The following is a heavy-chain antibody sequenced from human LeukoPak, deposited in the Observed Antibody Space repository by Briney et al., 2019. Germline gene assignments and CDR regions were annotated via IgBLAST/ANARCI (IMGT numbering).Heavy chain of an antibody. J-gene: IGHJ2*01. V-gene: IGHV3-23*01. CDR2: ISAGGGST. CDR3: ARGTYASGSPARYFDL. Sequence: PGGPLRLSCAASGFTFSSYAMSWVRQAPGKGLKWVSSISAGGGSTYYADSVKGPFTISRDNSKNTLYLQMNSLRAEDTAVYYCARGTYASGSPARYFDLWGRGTLATVSS. D-gene: IGHD3-10*01. CDR1: GFTFSSYA.